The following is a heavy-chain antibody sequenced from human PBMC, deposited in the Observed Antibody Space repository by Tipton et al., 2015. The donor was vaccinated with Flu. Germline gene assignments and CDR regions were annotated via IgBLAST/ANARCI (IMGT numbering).Heavy chain of an antibody. J-gene: IGHJ5*02. V-gene: IGHV1-3*01. CDR2: INAGSGKT. CDR1: GYTFTKYD. CDR3: ARCGLYDILTGYSDNWFDP. Sequence: QVQLVQSGPEVKKSGASVKISCKASGYTFTKYDVHWVRQAPGQRLEWMGWINAGSGKTKCAQTFQGRVTMTTDTSATTVYLEVSTLRPEDTALYYCARCGLYDILTGYSDNWFDPWGQGTLVTVSS. D-gene: IGHD3-9*01.